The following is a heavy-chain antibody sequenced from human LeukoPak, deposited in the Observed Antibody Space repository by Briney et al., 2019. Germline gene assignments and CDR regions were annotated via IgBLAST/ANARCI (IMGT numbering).Heavy chain of an antibody. CDR1: GFTFSSYS. D-gene: IGHD3-3*01. J-gene: IGHJ4*02. V-gene: IGHV3-21*01. Sequence: GGSLRLSCAASGFTFSSYSMNWVRQAPGKGLEWVSSISSSSSYIYYADSVKGRFTISRDNSKNTLYLQMNSLRAEDTAVYYCAKQPFTIFGVVIPYYFDYWGQGTLVTVSS. CDR3: AKQPFTIFGVVIPYYFDY. CDR2: ISSSSSYI.